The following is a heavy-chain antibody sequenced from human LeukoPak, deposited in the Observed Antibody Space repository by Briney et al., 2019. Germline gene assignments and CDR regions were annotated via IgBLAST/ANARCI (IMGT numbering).Heavy chain of an antibody. CDR3: ARESYYYESSGYYPYYFDY. CDR2: IYNSGST. V-gene: IGHV4-59*01. J-gene: IGHJ4*02. CDR1: GGSISSYY. D-gene: IGHD3-22*01. Sequence: SETLSLTCTVSGGSISSYYWSWIRQPPGKGLEWIGYIYNSGSTKYYPYLKSRVTISVDTSENHFSLKLSSVTAADTAVYYCARESYYYESSGYYPYYFDYWGQGILVTVSP.